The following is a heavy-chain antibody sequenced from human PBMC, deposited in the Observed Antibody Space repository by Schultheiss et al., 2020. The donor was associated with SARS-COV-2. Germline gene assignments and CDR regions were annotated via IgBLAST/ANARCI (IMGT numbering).Heavy chain of an antibody. Sequence: SETLSLTCTVSGGSISSYFWSWIRQPPGKGLEWLGYIYNSGSTNYNPSLKSRVTISVDTSKNQFSLKLSSVTAADTAVYYCARGIVVVVAATPYYYYYGMDVWGQGTTVTVSS. CDR3: ARGIVVVVAATPYYYYYGMDV. CDR1: GGSISSYF. V-gene: IGHV4-59*01. CDR2: IYNSGST. J-gene: IGHJ6*02. D-gene: IGHD2-15*01.